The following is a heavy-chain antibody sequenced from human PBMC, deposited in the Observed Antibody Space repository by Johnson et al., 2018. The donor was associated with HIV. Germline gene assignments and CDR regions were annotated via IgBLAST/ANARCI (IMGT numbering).Heavy chain of an antibody. CDR3: AKDRSAHMTMLLEVVADAFDI. J-gene: IGHJ3*02. Sequence: QVQLVESGGGVVQAGRSLRLSCAASGFTFSSYAMHWVSQAPGKGLEWVAIISYDGSNKYYADSVKGRFTISRDNSKNTLYLQMNSLRAEDTAVYYCAKDRSAHMTMLLEVVADAFDIWGQGTMVTVSS. V-gene: IGHV3-30*04. CDR1: GFTFSSYA. CDR2: ISYDGSNK. D-gene: IGHD4/OR15-4a*01.